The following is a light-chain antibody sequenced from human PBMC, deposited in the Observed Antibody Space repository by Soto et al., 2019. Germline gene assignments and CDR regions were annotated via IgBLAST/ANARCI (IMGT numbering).Light chain of an antibody. CDR1: SSNIGTNY. V-gene: IGLV1-47*01. Sequence: QAVVTQPPSASGTPGQRVTFSCSGSSSNIGTNYVYWYHQLPGTAPKLLIYNNDQRPSGVPDRFSGSKSGTSASLAISGLRSEDEADYFCSAWDDSLSGVVFGGGTKVTVL. J-gene: IGLJ2*01. CDR2: NND. CDR3: SAWDDSLSGVV.